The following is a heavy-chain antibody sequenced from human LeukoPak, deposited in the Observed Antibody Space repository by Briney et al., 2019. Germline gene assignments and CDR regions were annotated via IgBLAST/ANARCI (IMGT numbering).Heavy chain of an antibody. D-gene: IGHD3-10*02. CDR3: AKDVRIPHDY. Sequence: GGSLKLSCAASGFTFSGSAMHWVRQASGKGLEWVGRIRSKANSYATAYAASVKGRFTISRDDSKNTAYLQMNSLKTEDAAVYYCAKDVRIPHDYWGQGTLVTVSS. V-gene: IGHV3-73*01. CDR1: GFTFSGSA. J-gene: IGHJ4*02. CDR2: IRSKANSYAT.